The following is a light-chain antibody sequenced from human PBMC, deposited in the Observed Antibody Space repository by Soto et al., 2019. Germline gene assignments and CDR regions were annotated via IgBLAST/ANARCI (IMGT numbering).Light chain of an antibody. V-gene: IGKV3-20*01. CDR2: GAS. CDR3: QQYGSSPPSST. CDR1: QRVSSGY. J-gene: IGKJ5*01. Sequence: EIVLTQSPGTLSLSPGERATLSCRASQRVSSGYLAWYQQKPGQAPRLPIYGASNRATDIPDRFSGRGSGTDFTLTISRLEPEDFAVYYCQQYGSSPPSSTFGQGTRLEIK.